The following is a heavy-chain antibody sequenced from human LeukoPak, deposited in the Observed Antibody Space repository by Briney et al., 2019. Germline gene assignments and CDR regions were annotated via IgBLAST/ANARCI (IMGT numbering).Heavy chain of an antibody. D-gene: IGHD3-10*01. J-gene: IGHJ4*02. CDR3: ARDVSFALWFGELSNAYFDY. Sequence: ASVKVSCKASGYTFTSYAMHWVRQAPGQRLEWMGWINAGNGNTKYSQEFQGRVTITRDTSASTAYMELSSLRSDDTAVYYCARDVSFALWFGELSNAYFDYWGQGTLVTVSS. CDR2: INAGNGNT. V-gene: IGHV1-3*01. CDR1: GYTFTSYA.